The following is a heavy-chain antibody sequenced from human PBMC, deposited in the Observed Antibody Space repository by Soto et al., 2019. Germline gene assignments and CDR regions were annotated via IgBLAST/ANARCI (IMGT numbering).Heavy chain of an antibody. CDR2: ISGSGGST. J-gene: IGHJ5*02. CDR3: AKAGIVVVVAATSSWFDP. V-gene: IGHV3-23*01. D-gene: IGHD2-15*01. CDR1: GFTFSSYA. Sequence: GGSLRLSCAASGFTFSSYAMSWVRQAPGKGLEWVSAISGSGGSTYYADSVKGRFTISRDNSKNTLYLQMNSLRAEDTAVYYCAKAGIVVVVAATSSWFDPWGQGTLVTVSS.